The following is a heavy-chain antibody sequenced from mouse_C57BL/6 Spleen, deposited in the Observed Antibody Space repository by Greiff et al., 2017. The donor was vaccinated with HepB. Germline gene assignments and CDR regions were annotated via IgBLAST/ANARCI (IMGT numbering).Heavy chain of an antibody. CDR2: IDPETGGT. Sequence: VQLQQSGAELVRPGASVTLSCKASGYTFTDYEMHWVKQTPVHGLEWIGAIDPETGGTAYNQKFKGKAILTADKSSSTAYMELRSLTSEDSAVYYCTRGAKDDYDGAVFAYWGQGTLVTVSA. V-gene: IGHV1-15*01. D-gene: IGHD2-4*01. J-gene: IGHJ3*01. CDR3: TRGAKDDYDGAVFAY. CDR1: GYTFTDYE.